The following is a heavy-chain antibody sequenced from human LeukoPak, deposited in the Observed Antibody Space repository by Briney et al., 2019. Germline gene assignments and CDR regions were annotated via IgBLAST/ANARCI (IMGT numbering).Heavy chain of an antibody. J-gene: IGHJ4*02. V-gene: IGHV3-7*04. CDR1: GMTLSTYW. CDR3: ARITNSGSYWVFDY. D-gene: IGHD3-22*01. CDR2: IRGDGGER. Sequence: GGSLRLSCVASGMTLSTYWLSWVRQAPGKGPEWVANIRGDGGERYYAASVQGRFTISRDNAENSLSLQMNNLRAEDTAVYFCARITNSGSYWVFDYWGQGTLVTVSS.